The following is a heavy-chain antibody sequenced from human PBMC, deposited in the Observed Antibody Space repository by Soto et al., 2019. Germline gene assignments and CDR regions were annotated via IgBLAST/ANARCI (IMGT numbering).Heavy chain of an antibody. V-gene: IGHV3-11*01. CDR1: GFTFSDYY. CDR3: ARRDTAMVSDYYYGMDV. CDR2: ISSSGSTI. D-gene: IGHD5-18*01. J-gene: IGHJ6*02. Sequence: PVGSLRLSCAASGFTFSDYYMSWIRQAPGKGLEWVSYISSSGSTIYYADSVKGRFTISRDNAKNSLYLQMNSLRAEDTAVYYCARRDTAMVSDYYYGMDVWGQGTTVTVSS.